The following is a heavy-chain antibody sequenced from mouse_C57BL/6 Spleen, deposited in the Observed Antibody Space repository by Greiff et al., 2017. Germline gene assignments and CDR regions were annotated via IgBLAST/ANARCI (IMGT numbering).Heavy chain of an antibody. CDR1: GFTFSSYA. V-gene: IGHV5-4*01. D-gene: IGHD1-1*01. CDR3: ARYYGSREAWFAY. CDR2: ISDGGSYT. J-gene: IGHJ3*01. Sequence: EVQLVESGGGLVKPGGSLKLSCAASGFTFSSYAMSWVRQTPEKRLEWVATISDGGSYTYYPDNVKGRFTISRDNAKNNLYLQMSHLKSEDTAMXYCARYYGSREAWFAYWGQGTLVTVSA.